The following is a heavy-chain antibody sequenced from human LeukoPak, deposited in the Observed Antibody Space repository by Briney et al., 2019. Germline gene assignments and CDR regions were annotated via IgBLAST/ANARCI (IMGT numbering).Heavy chain of an antibody. CDR2: IYYSGST. CDR1: GGSISSGGYY. Sequence: SETLSLTCTVAGGSISSGGYYWSWIRQHPGKGLEWIGYIYYSGSTYYNPSLKSRVTISVDTSKNQFSLKLSSVTAADTAVYYCAREIQLWLPYNWFDPWGQGTLVTVSS. CDR3: AREIQLWLPYNWFDP. V-gene: IGHV4-31*03. D-gene: IGHD5-18*01. J-gene: IGHJ5*02.